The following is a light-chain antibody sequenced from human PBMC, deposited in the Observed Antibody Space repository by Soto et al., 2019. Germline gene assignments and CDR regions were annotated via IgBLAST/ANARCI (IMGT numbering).Light chain of an antibody. CDR1: QSISSR. J-gene: IGKJ4*01. Sequence: DIQMTQSPSALSASVGDRVTITCRASQSISSRLAWYQQKPGKAPKLLLHDASSLESGVPSRFSGSGSGTEFTLTNRSLQPDDFATYYCQQSNSYSFTFGGGTKVEIK. CDR2: DAS. V-gene: IGKV1-5*01. CDR3: QQSNSYSFT.